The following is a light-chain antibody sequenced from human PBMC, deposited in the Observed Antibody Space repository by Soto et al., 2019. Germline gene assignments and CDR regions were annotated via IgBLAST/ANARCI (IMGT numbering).Light chain of an antibody. V-gene: IGLV1-40*01. CDR1: SSNIGAGYD. J-gene: IGLJ1*01. CDR3: QAYDSSLTGSYV. CDR2: GNR. Sequence: QAVVTQPPSVSGAPGQTVTISCTGKSSNIGAGYDVHWYQQYPGTAPRPLIYGNRNRPSGVPDRFSGSKSGTSASLAIIGLRAEDEADYYCQAYDSSLTGSYVFGTGTKVTVL.